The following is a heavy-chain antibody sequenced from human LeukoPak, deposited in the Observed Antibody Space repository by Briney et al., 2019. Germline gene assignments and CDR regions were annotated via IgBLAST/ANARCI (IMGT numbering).Heavy chain of an antibody. Sequence: PGRSLRLSCAASGFTFSGYGMHWVRQAPGKGLEWVAVIWYDGSNKYYADSVKGRFTISRDNSKNTLYLQMNSLRAEDTAVYYCAREKTGYLDDYWGQGTLVTVSS. V-gene: IGHV3-33*01. CDR1: GFTFSGYG. CDR2: IWYDGSNK. CDR3: AREKTGYLDDY. D-gene: IGHD3-9*01. J-gene: IGHJ4*02.